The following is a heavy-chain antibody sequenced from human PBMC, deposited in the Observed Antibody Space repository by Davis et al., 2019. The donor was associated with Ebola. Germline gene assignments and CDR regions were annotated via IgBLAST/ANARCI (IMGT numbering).Heavy chain of an antibody. V-gene: IGHV1-69*13. Sequence: SVKVSCKASGGTFSSYAISWVRQAPGQGLEWMGGIIPIFGTANYAQKFQGRVTITADESTSTAYMELSSLRSEDTAVYYCASGDCSSTSCYVTYYYYGMDVWGQGTTVTVSS. J-gene: IGHJ6*02. CDR2: IIPIFGTA. CDR1: GGTFSSYA. D-gene: IGHD2-2*01. CDR3: ASGDCSSTSCYVTYYYYGMDV.